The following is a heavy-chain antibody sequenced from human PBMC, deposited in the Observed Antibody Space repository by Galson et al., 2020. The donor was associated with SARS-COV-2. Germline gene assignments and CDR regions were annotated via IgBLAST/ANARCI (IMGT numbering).Heavy chain of an antibody. V-gene: IGHV3-30*18. CDR2: ISYDGSEK. D-gene: IGHD2-15*01. J-gene: IGHJ6*02. CDR3: AKDSENCSGGDCQDYYYYGMDV. Sequence: WVAVISYDGSEKYYADSVKGRFTISRDDSKNTLYLQMDSLRAEDTAVYYCAKDSENCSGGDCQDYYYYGMDVWGQGTTVTVSS.